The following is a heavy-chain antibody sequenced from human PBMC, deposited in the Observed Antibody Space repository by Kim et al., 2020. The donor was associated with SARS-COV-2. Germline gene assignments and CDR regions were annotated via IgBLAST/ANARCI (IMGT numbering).Heavy chain of an antibody. CDR2: ISYDGSNK. J-gene: IGHJ4*02. D-gene: IGHD3-22*01. CDR1: GFTFSSYA. V-gene: IGHV3-30-3*01. CDR3: ASTQPNYYDSSGYYYDY. Sequence: GGSLRLSCAASGFTFSSYAMHWVRQAPGKGLEWVAVISYDGSNKYYADSVKGRFTISRDNSKNTLYLQMNSLRAEDTAVYYCASTQPNYYDSSGYYYDYWGQGTLVTVPS.